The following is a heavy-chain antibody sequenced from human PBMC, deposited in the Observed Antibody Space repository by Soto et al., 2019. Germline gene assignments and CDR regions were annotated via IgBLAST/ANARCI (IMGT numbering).Heavy chain of an antibody. D-gene: IGHD2-2*01. Sequence: GESLKISCKGSGYSFTSYWIGWVRQMPGKGLEWMGIIYPGDSDTRYSPSFQGQVTISADKSISTAYLQWSSLTCDDTAVYYCARDVSGPGATYVMDVWGQGTTVTVSS. J-gene: IGHJ6*02. CDR2: IYPGDSDT. CDR3: ARDVSGPGATYVMDV. V-gene: IGHV5-51*01. CDR1: GYSFTSYW.